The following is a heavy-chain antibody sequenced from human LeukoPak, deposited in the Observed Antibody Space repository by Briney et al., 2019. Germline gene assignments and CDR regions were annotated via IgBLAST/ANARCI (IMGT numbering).Heavy chain of an antibody. Sequence: PGRSLRLSCAASGFTFSTYAMHWVRQAPGKGLEWVAVIWYDGNNKYYADPVKGRFTISRDNSKNTLYLQMNSLRVEDTAVYYCARGSSSVTLPGDWGQGTLVTVSS. CDR2: IWYDGNNK. CDR1: GFTFSTYA. J-gene: IGHJ4*02. V-gene: IGHV3-33*01. CDR3: ARGSSSVTLPGD. D-gene: IGHD2-2*01.